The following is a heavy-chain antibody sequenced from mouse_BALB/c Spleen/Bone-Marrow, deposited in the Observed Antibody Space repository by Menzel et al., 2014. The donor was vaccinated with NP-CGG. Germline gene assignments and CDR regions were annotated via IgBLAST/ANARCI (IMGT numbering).Heavy chain of an antibody. V-gene: IGHV4-1*02. Sequence: EVQLQESGGGLVQPGGSLKLSCAASGFDFSRYWMSWVRQAPGKGLEWIGEINPDSSTINYTPSLKDKFTISRDNAKNTLCLQMSKVRSEDTALYYCARQGYYGKGDYWGQGTTLTVSS. CDR1: GFDFSRYW. J-gene: IGHJ2*01. CDR2: INPDSSTI. CDR3: ARQGYYGKGDY. D-gene: IGHD2-1*01.